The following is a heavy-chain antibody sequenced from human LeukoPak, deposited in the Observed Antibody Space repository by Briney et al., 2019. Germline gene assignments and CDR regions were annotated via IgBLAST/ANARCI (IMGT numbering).Heavy chain of an antibody. D-gene: IGHD3-3*01. CDR1: GGSISSGGYY. J-gene: IGHJ5*02. CDR3: ARGVWSGYYTSAWFDP. CDR2: IYYSGST. Sequence: PSETLSLTCTVSGGSISSGGYYWSWIRQHPGKGLEWIGYIYYSGSTNYDPTLKSRVTISVDTSKTQFSLKLTSVTAADTAVYYCARGVWSGYYTSAWFDPWGQGTLVTVSS. V-gene: IGHV4-61*08.